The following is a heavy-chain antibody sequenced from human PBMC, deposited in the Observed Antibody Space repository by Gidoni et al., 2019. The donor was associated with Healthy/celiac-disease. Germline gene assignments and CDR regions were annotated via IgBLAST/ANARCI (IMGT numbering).Heavy chain of an antibody. Sequence: EVQLVESGGGLVQPGRSLRLSCAASGFTFDDYAMHWVRQAPGKGLEWVSGISWNSGSIGYADSVKGRFTISRDNAKNSLYLQMNSLRAEDTALYHCAKGSFGSNYGSFDYWGQGTLVTVSS. CDR2: ISWNSGSI. V-gene: IGHV3-9*01. J-gene: IGHJ4*02. CDR1: GFTFDDYA. D-gene: IGHD4-4*01. CDR3: AKGSFGSNYGSFDY.